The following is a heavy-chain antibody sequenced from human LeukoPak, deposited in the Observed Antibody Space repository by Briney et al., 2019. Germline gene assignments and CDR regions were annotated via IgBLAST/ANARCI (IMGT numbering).Heavy chain of an antibody. CDR1: GGSISSSSYY. CDR2: IYYSGST. Sequence: PSETLSPTCTVSGGSISSSSYYWGWIRQPPGKGLEWIGSIYYSGSTYYNPSLKSRVTISADTSKNQFSLKLSSVTAADTAVYYCARRRDDYNYGLWGQGTLVTVSS. CDR3: ARRRDDYNYGL. J-gene: IGHJ4*02. D-gene: IGHD5-24*01. V-gene: IGHV4-39*01.